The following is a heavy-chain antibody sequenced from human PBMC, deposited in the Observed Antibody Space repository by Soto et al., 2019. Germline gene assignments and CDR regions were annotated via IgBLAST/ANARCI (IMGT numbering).Heavy chain of an antibody. CDR1: GFTFRNNA. CDR3: ARESEDLTSNFDY. V-gene: IGHV3-21*06. Sequence: GGSLRLSCVASGFTFRNNAMNWVRQAPGKGLEWVSSISSTTNYIYYGDSMKGRFTISRDNGKNSLYLEMHSLRAEDTAVYYCARESEDLTSNFDYWGQGTLVTVSS. CDR2: ISSTTNYI. J-gene: IGHJ4*02.